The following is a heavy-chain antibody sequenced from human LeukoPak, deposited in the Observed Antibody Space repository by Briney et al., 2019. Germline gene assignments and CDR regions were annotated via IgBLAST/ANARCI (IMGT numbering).Heavy chain of an antibody. CDR3: ARDRRWLFGTQKPDAFDI. D-gene: IGHD3-22*01. V-gene: IGHV1-18*01. CDR2: ISAYNGNT. J-gene: IGHJ3*02. Sequence: ASVKVSCKASGYTFTSYGISWVRQAPGQGLEWVGWISAYNGNTNYAQKLQGRVTMTTDTSTSTAYMELRSLRSDDTAVYYCARDRRWLFGTQKPDAFDIWGQGTMVTVSS. CDR1: GYTFTSYG.